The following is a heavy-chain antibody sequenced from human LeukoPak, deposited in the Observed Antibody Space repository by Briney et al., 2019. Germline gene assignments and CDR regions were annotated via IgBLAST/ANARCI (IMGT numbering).Heavy chain of an antibody. CDR1: GGSIISYY. Sequence: SETLSLTCTVSGGSIISYYWSWIRQPPGKGLEWIGYIYYSGSTNYNPSLKSRVTISVDTSKNQFSLKLSSVTAADTAVYYCASGSLVAGTALCDYWGQGTLVTVSS. CDR3: ASGSLVAGTALCDY. V-gene: IGHV4-59*01. J-gene: IGHJ4*02. D-gene: IGHD6-19*01. CDR2: IYYSGST.